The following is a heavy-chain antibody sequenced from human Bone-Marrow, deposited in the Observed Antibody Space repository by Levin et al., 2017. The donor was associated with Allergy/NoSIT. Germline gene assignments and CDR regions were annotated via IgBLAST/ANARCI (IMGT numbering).Heavy chain of an antibody. CDR2: ISSSGSTI. Sequence: SCAASGFTFSSYEMNWVRQAPGKGLEWVSYISSSGSTIYYADSVKGRFTISRDNAKNSLYLQMNSLRAEDTAVYYCARAADCSSTSCPPSDYYGMDVWGQGTTVTVSS. CDR1: GFTFSSYE. J-gene: IGHJ6*02. D-gene: IGHD2-2*01. CDR3: ARAADCSSTSCPPSDYYGMDV. V-gene: IGHV3-48*03.